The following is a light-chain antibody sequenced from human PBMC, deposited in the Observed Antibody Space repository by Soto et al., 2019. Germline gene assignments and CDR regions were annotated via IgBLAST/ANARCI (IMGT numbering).Light chain of an antibody. V-gene: IGKV2-30*01. CDR2: KVS. CDR3: LQGAHWPPT. Sequence: DVVMTQSPLSLPVTLGQSASISCKSSRSLVYSDGNTYLNWFHQRPGQSPRRLIYKVSNRDSGVPDRFSGSGSDIEVTLTISRVEAEDVGVYYCLQGAHWPPTCGQGTKVELK. CDR1: RSLVYSDGNTY. J-gene: IGKJ1*01.